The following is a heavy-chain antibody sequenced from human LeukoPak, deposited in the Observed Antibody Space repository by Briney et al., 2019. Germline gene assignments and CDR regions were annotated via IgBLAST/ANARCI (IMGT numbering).Heavy chain of an antibody. J-gene: IGHJ5*02. CDR1: GGSISSSSYY. Sequence: SETLSLTCTVSGGSISSSSYYWGWIRQPPGKGLEWIGSIYSSGTTYYNPSLKSRVTISVDTSKNQFSLKVRSVTAADTAVYYCARDPAATVIWFDPWGQGTLVTVPP. D-gene: IGHD2-21*02. V-gene: IGHV4-39*02. CDR2: IYSSGTT. CDR3: ARDPAATVIWFDP.